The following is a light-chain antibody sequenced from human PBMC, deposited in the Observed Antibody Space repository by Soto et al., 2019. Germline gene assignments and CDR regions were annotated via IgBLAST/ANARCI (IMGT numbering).Light chain of an antibody. CDR3: QHYNASPLT. Sequence: EIVMTQSPATLSVSPGERATLSCRASQSVSSNLAWYQQKPGQGPRLLIYGASTRATDIPGRFSGSGSGTEFTITISSLQSEEFAGYYCQHYNASPLTFGRGTRLEIK. V-gene: IGKV3-15*01. CDR2: GAS. J-gene: IGKJ5*01. CDR1: QSVSSN.